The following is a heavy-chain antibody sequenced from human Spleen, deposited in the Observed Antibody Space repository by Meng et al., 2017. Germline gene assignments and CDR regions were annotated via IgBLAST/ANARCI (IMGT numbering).Heavy chain of an antibody. D-gene: IGHD2-2*01. Sequence: QVELVQSGAWVKKPGSSVKGSCQASGGTFSSYASSWVRQAPGQGLEWMGGIIPIFGTANYAQKFQGRVTITADESTSTAYMELSSLRSEDTAVYYCASLSFDIVVVPAAMGYSGWGQGTLVTVSS. CDR1: GGTFSSYA. CDR2: IIPIFGTA. V-gene: IGHV1-69*01. J-gene: IGHJ4*02. CDR3: ASLSFDIVVVPAAMGYSG.